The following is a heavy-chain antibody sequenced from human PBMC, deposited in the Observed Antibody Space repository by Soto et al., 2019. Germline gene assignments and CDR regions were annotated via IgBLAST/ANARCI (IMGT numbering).Heavy chain of an antibody. V-gene: IGHV1-18*01. CDR1: GYTFSNYG. CDR2: SSLYSDGT. CDR3: ARVVPGAEAWFGP. J-gene: IGHJ5*02. Sequence: QVQLVQSGGEVKRPGASVKVSCKTSGYTFSNYGITWVRQAPGQPLEWLGSSSLYSDGTNYAQKFQGRGSMTTDTSTATAYMGLGSLRSDDTAVYYCARVVPGAEAWFGPWGQVTLVTVSS. D-gene: IGHD2-2*01.